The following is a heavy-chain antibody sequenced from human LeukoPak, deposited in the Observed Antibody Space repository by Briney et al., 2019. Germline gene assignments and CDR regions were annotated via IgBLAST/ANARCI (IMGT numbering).Heavy chain of an antibody. CDR3: ARHVSYDGSGYYYGYDAFDI. J-gene: IGHJ3*02. D-gene: IGHD3-22*01. CDR1: GFTFSNHW. CDR2: IYYSGST. V-gene: IGHV4-59*08. Sequence: PGGSLRLSCAASGFTFSNHWMTWVRQAPGKGLEWIGYIYYSGSTNYNPSLKSRVTISVDTSKNQFSLKLSSVTAADTAVYYCARHVSYDGSGYYYGYDAFDIWGQGTMVTVSS.